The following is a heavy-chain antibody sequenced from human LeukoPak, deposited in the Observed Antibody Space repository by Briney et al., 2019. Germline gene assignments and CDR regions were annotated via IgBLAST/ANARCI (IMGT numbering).Heavy chain of an antibody. V-gene: IGHV3-43*01. CDR1: GFTFDDYT. CDR2: ISWDGGST. Sequence: GGSLRLSCAASGFTFDDYTMHWVRQAPGKGLEWVSLISWDGGSTYYADSVKGRFTISRDNSKNSLYLQMNSLRTEDTALYYCARSFDFWSGSTPKKYYYYYGMDVWGQGTTVTVSS. J-gene: IGHJ6*02. D-gene: IGHD3-3*01. CDR3: ARSFDFWSGSTPKKYYYYYGMDV.